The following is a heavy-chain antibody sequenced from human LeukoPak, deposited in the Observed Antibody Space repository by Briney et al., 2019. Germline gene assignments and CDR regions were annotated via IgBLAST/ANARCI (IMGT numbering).Heavy chain of an antibody. CDR1: GYTFTSYD. J-gene: IGHJ4*02. V-gene: IGHV1-8*01. Sequence: ASVKVSCKASGYTFTSYDINWVRQATGQGLEWMGWMNPNSGNTGYAQKFQGRVTMTRNTPISAAYMELSSLRSEDTAVYYCARWATRRGKLQTNGWGQGTLVTVSS. D-gene: IGHD4-23*01. CDR2: MNPNSGNT. CDR3: ARWATRRGKLQTNG.